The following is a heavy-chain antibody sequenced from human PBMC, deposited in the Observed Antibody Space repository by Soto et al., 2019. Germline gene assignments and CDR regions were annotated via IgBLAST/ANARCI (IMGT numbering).Heavy chain of an antibody. CDR2: ISSSSSYI. J-gene: IGHJ6*02. V-gene: IGHV3-21*01. D-gene: IGHD6-19*01. Sequence: GVSLRLSCAASGFTFSSYSMNWVRQAPGKGLEWVSSISSSSSYIYYADSVKGRFTISRDNAKNSLYLQMNSLRAEDTAVYYCASLFPSVAGTHYYGMDVWGQGTTVTVSS. CDR1: GFTFSSYS. CDR3: ASLFPSVAGTHYYGMDV.